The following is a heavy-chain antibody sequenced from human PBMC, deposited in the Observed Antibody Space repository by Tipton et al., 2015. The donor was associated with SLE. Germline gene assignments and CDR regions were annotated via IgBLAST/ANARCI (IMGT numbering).Heavy chain of an antibody. Sequence: QLVQSGGGLVQPGRSLRLSCAASGFTFRSSWMSWVRQAPGRGLEWVANIDQDGSSRSYVDPVKGGFTISRDNAKNSQFLQMNSVGAGDTAVYCCARRRRGPWHFDYWGPGILVTVSS. CDR3: ARRRRGPWHFDY. V-gene: IGHV3-7*01. CDR2: IDQDGSSR. CDR1: GFTFRSSW. J-gene: IGHJ4*02.